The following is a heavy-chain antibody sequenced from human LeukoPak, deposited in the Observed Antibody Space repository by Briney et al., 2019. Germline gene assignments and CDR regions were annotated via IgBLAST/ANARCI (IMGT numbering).Heavy chain of an antibody. J-gene: IGHJ4*02. Sequence: SQTLSLTCTVSGGSISSGGYYWSWIRQPPGKGLEWIGYMLDTVTTKDNPSLKSRFTLSADTSKNRFSLRLTSVTAADTAVYYCATIKRGNIYGYFDFWGQGILVTVSS. CDR3: ATIKRGNIYGYFDF. CDR2: MLDTVTT. D-gene: IGHD5-18*01. V-gene: IGHV4-61*08. CDR1: GGSISSGGYY.